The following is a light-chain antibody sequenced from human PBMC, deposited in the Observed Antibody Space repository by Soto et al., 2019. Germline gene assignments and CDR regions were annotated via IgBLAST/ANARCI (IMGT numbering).Light chain of an antibody. CDR2: EVN. CDR1: SSDVGGYNY. V-gene: IGLV2-14*01. CDR3: TSYTDRRTYV. J-gene: IGLJ1*01. Sequence: LTQPASVSGSPGQSITISCTGTSSDVGGYNYVSWYQQHPGKAPKLMIYEVNNRPSGVSNRFSGSKSGNTASLAISGLQAEDEADYYCTSYTDRRTYVFGSGTKVTVL.